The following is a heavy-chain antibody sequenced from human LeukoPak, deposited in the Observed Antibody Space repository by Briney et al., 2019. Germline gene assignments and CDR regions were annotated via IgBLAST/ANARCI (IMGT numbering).Heavy chain of an antibody. V-gene: IGHV3-7*01. D-gene: IGHD4-23*01. CDR2: IKQDGTEQ. CDR1: GFTFSSYE. CDR3: AKTLSRAYDY. Sequence: QPGGSLRLSCAASGFTFSSYEMNWVRQAPGKGLEWVASIKQDGTEQYYVDSVKGRFTISRDNAKNSLYLQMNSLRAEDTAVYYCAKTLSRAYDYWGQGTLVTVSS. J-gene: IGHJ4*02.